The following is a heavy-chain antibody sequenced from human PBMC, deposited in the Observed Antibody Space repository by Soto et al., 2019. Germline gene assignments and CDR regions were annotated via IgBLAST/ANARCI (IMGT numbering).Heavy chain of an antibody. CDR2: IVPMLGTP. V-gene: IGHV1-69*06. CDR3: ARTGTYCTSLSHYAGMDV. D-gene: IGHD1-1*01. Sequence: QVQLVQSGAEMKEPGSSVRVSCKASGGTFSNFIMNWVRQTPGQGLEWMGGIVPMLGTPTYAEKFKGRVTISATRSTSKPFMEWPNVRSEDTAIYYCARTGTYCTSLSHYAGMDVWSHGTTFTV. J-gene: IGHJ6*02. CDR1: GGTFSNFI.